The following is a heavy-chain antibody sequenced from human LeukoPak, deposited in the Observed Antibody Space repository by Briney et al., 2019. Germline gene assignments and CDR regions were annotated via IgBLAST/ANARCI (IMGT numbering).Heavy chain of an antibody. CDR3: AELGITMIGGV. Sequence: PGGSLRLSCEASGFSFSSYMDWVRQTPGKGLEWISSITTSSSYIFYADSVKGRFTISRDNAKNSLYLQMNSLRAEDTAVYYCAELGITMIGGVWGKGTTVTISS. CDR2: ITTSSSYI. J-gene: IGHJ6*04. CDR1: GFSFSSY. D-gene: IGHD3-10*02. V-gene: IGHV3-21*01.